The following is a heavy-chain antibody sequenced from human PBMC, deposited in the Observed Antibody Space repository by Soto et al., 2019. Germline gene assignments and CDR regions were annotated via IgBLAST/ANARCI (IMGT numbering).Heavy chain of an antibody. V-gene: IGHV4-59*01. CDR2: IYYSGST. D-gene: IGHD5-18*01. CDR1: GGSISSYF. Sequence: SETLSLTCTVSGGSISSYFWSWIRQPPGKGLEWIGYIYYSGSTNYNPSLKSRVTISVDTSKNQFSLKLSSVTAADTAVYYCARSGTAMVLVDYWGQGTLVTVS. CDR3: ARSGTAMVLVDY. J-gene: IGHJ4*02.